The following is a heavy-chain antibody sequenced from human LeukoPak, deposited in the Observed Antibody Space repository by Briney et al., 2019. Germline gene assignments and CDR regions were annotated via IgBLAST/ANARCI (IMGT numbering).Heavy chain of an antibody. V-gene: IGHV1-69*05. D-gene: IGHD3-22*01. CDR2: IIPFFGTA. CDR1: RGTFSSYA. Sequence: SVKASCKASRGTFSSYAISGVRQAPGQGVEGMGGIIPFFGTANYAQKFQGRITITTDASTSTTYMELSSLRSEDTAVYYCARAGTYYYDSSGYYYAHWGQGTLVTVSS. CDR3: ARAGTYYYDSSGYYYAH. J-gene: IGHJ4*02.